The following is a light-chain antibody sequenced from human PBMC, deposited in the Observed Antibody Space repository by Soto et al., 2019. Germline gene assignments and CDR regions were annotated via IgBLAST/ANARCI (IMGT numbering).Light chain of an antibody. CDR1: QDIDTY. Sequence: EIVLTQSPVTLSSSPGETVTLSCRASQDIDTYLAWYQQRPGQAPRLLIYDSSERATDVPGRFSGSGSGTDFTLTISSLESHDFAVYYCQQRSSWPLTFGQGTRLDI. V-gene: IGKV3-11*01. J-gene: IGKJ5*01. CDR2: DSS. CDR3: QQRSSWPLT.